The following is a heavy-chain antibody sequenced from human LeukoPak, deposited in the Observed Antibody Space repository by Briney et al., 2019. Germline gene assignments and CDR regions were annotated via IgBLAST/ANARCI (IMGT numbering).Heavy chain of an antibody. CDR3: ARMYTGYFGPLLFYP. J-gene: IGHJ5*02. CDR2: ISHSGNS. V-gene: IGHV4-4*02. Sequence: PSETLSLTCAVSGASINSRDWWSWLRQPPGKGLEWIGDISHSGNSNYNPSLKSRVSLSVDKSKNQFSLKLNSVTAADTAVYYCARMYTGYFGPLLFYPWGQGMLVTVSS. CDR1: GASINSRDW. D-gene: IGHD3-9*01.